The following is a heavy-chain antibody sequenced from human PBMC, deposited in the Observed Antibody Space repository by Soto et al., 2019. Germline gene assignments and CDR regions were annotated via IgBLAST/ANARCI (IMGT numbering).Heavy chain of an antibody. CDR2: ISSSSSTI. CDR3: ARVGSYCTNGVCSFYYGMDV. J-gene: IGHJ6*02. CDR1: GFTFSSYS. V-gene: IGHV3-48*02. D-gene: IGHD2-8*01. Sequence: GGSLRLSCAASGFTFSSYSMNWVRQAPGKGLEWVSYISSSSSTIYYADSVKGRFTISRDNAKNSLYLQMNSLRDEDTAVYYCARVGSYCTNGVCSFYYGMDVWGQGTTVTVSS.